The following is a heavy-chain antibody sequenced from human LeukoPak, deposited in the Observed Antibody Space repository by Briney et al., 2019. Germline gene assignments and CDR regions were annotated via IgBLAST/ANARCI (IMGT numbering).Heavy chain of an antibody. J-gene: IGHJ4*02. CDR3: ARDCPPHDYGDCPDY. V-gene: IGHV3-66*01. CDR1: GFTVSSNY. Sequence: GGSLRLSCAASGFTVSSNYMSWVRQAPGKGLEWVSVIYSGGSTYYADSVKGRFAISRDNSKNTLYLQMNSLRAEDTAVYYCARDCPPHDYGDCPDYWGQGTLVTVSS. CDR2: IYSGGST. D-gene: IGHD4-17*01.